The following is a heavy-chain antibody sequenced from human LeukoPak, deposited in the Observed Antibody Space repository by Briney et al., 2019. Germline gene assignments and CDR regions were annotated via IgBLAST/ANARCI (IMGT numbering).Heavy chain of an antibody. D-gene: IGHD6-6*01. J-gene: IGHJ4*02. CDR3: ARGGNSSWDY. Sequence: PGRSLRLSCAASGFTFDDYAMHWVRQAPGKGLEWVSGISWNSGSIGYADSVKGRFTISRDNAKNSLYLQMNSLRVEDTAVYYCARGGNSSWDYWGQGALVTVSS. CDR1: GFTFDDYA. CDR2: ISWNSGSI. V-gene: IGHV3-9*01.